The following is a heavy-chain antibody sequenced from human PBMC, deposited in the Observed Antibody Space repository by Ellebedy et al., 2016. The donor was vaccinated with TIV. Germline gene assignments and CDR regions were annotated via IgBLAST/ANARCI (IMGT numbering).Heavy chain of an antibody. CDR1: GFTFSSSW. Sequence: GESLKISCAASGFTFSSSWMRWVLQPPGSGMKSVASTSASGCVTFYADSVKGRFSISSTNSQNARYLQMNSLRAADSAVYYCATISGRINMTLVVRYVDCWGPGTLVAVSS. V-gene: IGHV3-23*01. CDR3: ATISGRINMTLVVRYVDC. J-gene: IGHJ4*02. CDR2: TSASGCVT. D-gene: IGHD3-22*01.